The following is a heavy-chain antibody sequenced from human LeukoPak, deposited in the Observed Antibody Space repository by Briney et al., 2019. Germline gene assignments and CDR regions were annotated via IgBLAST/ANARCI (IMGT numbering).Heavy chain of an antibody. J-gene: IGHJ4*02. V-gene: IGHV3-23*01. D-gene: IGHD3-10*01. CDR3: APSSGGSGSSVDY. Sequence: GGSLRLSCAASGFTFSSYAMSWVRQAPGKGLEWVSSISGDGGTTYYADSVKGRFTISRDNSKNTLYLQMNSLRAEDTAVYYCAPSSGGSGSSVDYWGQGTLVTVSS. CDR2: ISGDGGTT. CDR1: GFTFSSYA.